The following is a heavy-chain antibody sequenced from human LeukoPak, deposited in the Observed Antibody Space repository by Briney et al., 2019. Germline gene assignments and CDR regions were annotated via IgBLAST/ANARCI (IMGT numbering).Heavy chain of an antibody. CDR3: ARGGLDYYYYMDV. Sequence: PSETLSLTCAVYGGSFSGYYWSWIRQPPGKGLEWIGEINHSGSTNYNPSLKSRVTISVDTSKNQFSLKLSSVTAAGTAVYYCARGGLDYYYYMDVWGKGTTVTISS. CDR1: GGSFSGYY. CDR2: INHSGST. J-gene: IGHJ6*03. V-gene: IGHV4-34*01.